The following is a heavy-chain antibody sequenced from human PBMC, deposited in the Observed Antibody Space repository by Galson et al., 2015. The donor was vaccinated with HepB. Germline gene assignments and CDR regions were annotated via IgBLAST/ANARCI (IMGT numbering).Heavy chain of an antibody. CDR3: AKDELCPVRGGSCYRYYYYYYGMDV. J-gene: IGHJ6*02. Sequence: SLRLSCAASGFTFSSYGMHWVRQAPGKGLEWVAFIRYDGSNKYYADSVKGRFTISRDNSKNTLYLQMNSLRAEDTAVYYCAKDELCPVRGGSCYRYYYYYYGMDVWGQGTTVTVSS. V-gene: IGHV3-30*02. D-gene: IGHD2-15*01. CDR2: IRYDGSNK. CDR1: GFTFSSYG.